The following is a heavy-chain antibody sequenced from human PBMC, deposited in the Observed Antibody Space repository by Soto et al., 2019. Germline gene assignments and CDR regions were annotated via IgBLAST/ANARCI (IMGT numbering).Heavy chain of an antibody. CDR2: ISSSSSYI. J-gene: IGHJ6*02. V-gene: IGHV3-21*01. Sequence: KPVGSLRLSCAASGFTFSSYSMNWVRQAPGKGLEWVSSISSSSSYIYYADSVKGRFTISRDNAKNSLYLQMNSLRAEDTAVYYCARDTYYGSGSYYYGMDVWGQGTTVTVSS. CDR1: GFTFSSYS. CDR3: ARDTYYGSGSYYYGMDV. D-gene: IGHD3-10*01.